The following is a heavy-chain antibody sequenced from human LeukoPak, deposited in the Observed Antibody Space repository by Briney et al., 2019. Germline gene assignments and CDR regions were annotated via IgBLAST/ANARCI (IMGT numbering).Heavy chain of an antibody. D-gene: IGHD3-10*01. CDR1: GFTFRSHG. CDR3: ARDGQNGSPYATDV. J-gene: IGHJ6*02. V-gene: IGHV3-33*01. Sequence: GGSLRLSCAASGFTFRSHGMHWVRQAPGKGLEWVAGIWYDGSNEDYADSVKGRFTISRDNSKNTLYLQMNSLRVEDTAVYYCARDGQNGSPYATDVWGQGTTVTVSS. CDR2: IWYDGSNE.